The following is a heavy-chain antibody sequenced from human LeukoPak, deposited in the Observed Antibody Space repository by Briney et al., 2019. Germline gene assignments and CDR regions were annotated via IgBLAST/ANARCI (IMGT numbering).Heavy chain of an antibody. CDR3: ARGSSTQVYYYYYMDV. CDR1: GYTFTGYY. J-gene: IGHJ6*03. Sequence: ASVKVSCKASGYTFTGYYMHWVRQAPGQGLEWMGWINPNSGGTNYAQKFQGRVTMTRDTSISTAYMELSRLRSDDTAMYYCARGSSTQVYYYYYMDVWGKGTTVTVSS. V-gene: IGHV1-2*02. CDR2: INPNSGGT.